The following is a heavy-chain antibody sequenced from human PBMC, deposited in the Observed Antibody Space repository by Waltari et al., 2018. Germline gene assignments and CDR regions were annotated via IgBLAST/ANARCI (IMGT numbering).Heavy chain of an antibody. CDR3: AKDLWFGELSPFDY. Sequence: QVQLVESGGGVVQPGRSLRLSCAASGFTFSSYGMHWVRQAPGKGLEWGAVISDDGSNKYYADSVKGRFTISRDNSKNTLYLQMNSLRAEDTAVYYCAKDLWFGELSPFDYWGQGTLVTVSS. J-gene: IGHJ4*02. CDR1: GFTFSSYG. CDR2: ISDDGSNK. D-gene: IGHD3-10*01. V-gene: IGHV3-30*18.